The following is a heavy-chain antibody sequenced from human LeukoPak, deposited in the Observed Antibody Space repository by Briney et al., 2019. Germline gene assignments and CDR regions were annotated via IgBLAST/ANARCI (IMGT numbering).Heavy chain of an antibody. CDR3: ARVTTGGYYNC. V-gene: IGHV4-61*02. Sequence: SQTLSLTCTVSGVSISSGSYYWSWIRQPAGKGLEWIGRIYTSGSTNYNPPLKSRVTISVDTSKNQFSLKLSSVTAADTAVYYCARVTTGGYYNCWGQGTLVTVSS. CDR2: IYTSGST. D-gene: IGHD3-22*01. J-gene: IGHJ4*02. CDR1: GVSISSGSYY.